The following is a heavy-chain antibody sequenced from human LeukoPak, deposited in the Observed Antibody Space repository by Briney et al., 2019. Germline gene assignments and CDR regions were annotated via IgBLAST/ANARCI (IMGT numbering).Heavy chain of an antibody. V-gene: IGHV3-48*03. Sequence: GGSLRLSCAASGFTFSSYAMSWVRQAPGKGLEWVSYISSSGSTIYYADSVKGRFTISRDNAKNSLYLQMNSLRAEDTAVYYCAREMRSDCSGGSCYPQFDYWGQGTLVTVSS. CDR2: ISSSGSTI. D-gene: IGHD2-15*01. J-gene: IGHJ4*02. CDR1: GFTFSSYA. CDR3: AREMRSDCSGGSCYPQFDY.